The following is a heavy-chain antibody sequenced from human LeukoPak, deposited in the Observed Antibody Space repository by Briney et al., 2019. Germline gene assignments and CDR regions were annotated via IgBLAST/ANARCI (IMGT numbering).Heavy chain of an antibody. CDR2: ISYDGTYK. J-gene: IGHJ4*02. Sequence: GGSLSLSCAASGFTFSSYAMHWVRQAPGKGLEWVAVISYDGTYKYYADSVKGRFTISRDNSKNTLYLQMNSLRAEDTAVYYCARGRHADYWGQGTLVTVSS. CDR3: ARGRHADY. CDR1: GFTFSSYA. V-gene: IGHV3-30-3*01.